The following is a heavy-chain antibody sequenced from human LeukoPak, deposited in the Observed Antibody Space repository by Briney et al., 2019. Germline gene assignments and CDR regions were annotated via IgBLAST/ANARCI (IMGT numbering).Heavy chain of an antibody. CDR2: IIDNGDTT. V-gene: IGHV3-23*01. Sequence: GGSLRLSCAASGFNFNRYAMSWVHQAPGKGLEWVSGIIDNGDTTYHANSVKGRFTISRDNSKNTLYLQMHSLRAEDTAVYYCAKLGGQEIYNYYVGVWGKGTTVAVSS. CDR3: AKLGGQEIYNYYVGV. J-gene: IGHJ6*03. D-gene: IGHD3-16*01. CDR1: GFNFNRYA.